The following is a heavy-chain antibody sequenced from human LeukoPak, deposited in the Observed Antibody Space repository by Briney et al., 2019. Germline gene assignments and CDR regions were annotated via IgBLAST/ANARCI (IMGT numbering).Heavy chain of an antibody. CDR2: INSDGSGT. V-gene: IGHV3-74*01. Sequence: QPGGSLRLSCAASGFTFNSYWMHWVRQAPGKGLVCVSRINSDGSGTSDADFVKGRFTISRDNSKNTLYLQMNSLRAEDTAMYYCARDRLTNDAFDIWGQGTMVTVSS. D-gene: IGHD2-8*01. CDR1: GFTFNSYW. J-gene: IGHJ3*02. CDR3: ARDRLTNDAFDI.